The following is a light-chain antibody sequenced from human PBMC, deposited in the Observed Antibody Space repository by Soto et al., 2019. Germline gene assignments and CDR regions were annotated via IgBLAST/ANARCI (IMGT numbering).Light chain of an antibody. CDR2: WAS. V-gene: IGKV4-1*01. Sequence: DIVVTHSPDSRAVSLGDGAGINCKSSQSVLYISNNKNYLALYQQKPGQPPKLLIYWASTRESGVPDRFSGSGSGKDFTLTISSLQAEDVAVYYCQQYYSTPWTFGQGTKVDI. J-gene: IGKJ1*01. CDR1: QSVLYISNNKNY. CDR3: QQYYSTPWT.